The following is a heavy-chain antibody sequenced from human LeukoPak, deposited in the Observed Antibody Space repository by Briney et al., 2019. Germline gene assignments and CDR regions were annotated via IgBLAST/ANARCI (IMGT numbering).Heavy chain of an antibody. CDR1: GYIFTSYY. D-gene: IGHD2-2*02. V-gene: IGHV1-46*01. J-gene: IGHJ6*02. CDR3: ARDQTDCSSTSCYNFHYGMDV. CDR2: INPSGGST. Sequence: ASVKVSCKASGYIFTSYYMHWVRQAPGQGLEWMGMINPSGGSTSYAQKFQGRVTVTRDTSTSTVYMELSSLRSEDTAVYYCARDQTDCSSTSCYNFHYGMDVWGQGTTVTVSS.